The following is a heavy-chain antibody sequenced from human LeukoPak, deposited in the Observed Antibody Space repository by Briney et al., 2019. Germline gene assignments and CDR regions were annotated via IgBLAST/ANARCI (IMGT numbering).Heavy chain of an antibody. CDR3: ARVWYSSSWYGGADAFDI. D-gene: IGHD6-13*01. Sequence: PSETLSLTCTVSGGSISSYYWSWIRQPPGKGLEWIGYIYYSGSTNYNPSPKSRVTISVDTSKNQFSLKLSSVTAADTAVYYCARVWYSSSWYGGADAFDIWGQGTMVTVSS. V-gene: IGHV4-59*01. CDR1: GGSISSYY. CDR2: IYYSGST. J-gene: IGHJ3*02.